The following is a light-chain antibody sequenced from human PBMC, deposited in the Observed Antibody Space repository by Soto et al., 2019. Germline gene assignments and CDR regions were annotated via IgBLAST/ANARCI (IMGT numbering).Light chain of an antibody. CDR2: DAS. CDR3: QHCDYLPI. CDR1: QDITSY. V-gene: IGKV1-33*01. J-gene: IGKJ3*01. Sequence: DIQMTQSPSSLSASVGDRVTITCQASQDITSYLNWYQHKPGKAPKLLIYDASIWEAGLPPRFSGSGSGTDFTLTISSLQPEDVATYYCQHCDYLPIFGPGTTVDFK.